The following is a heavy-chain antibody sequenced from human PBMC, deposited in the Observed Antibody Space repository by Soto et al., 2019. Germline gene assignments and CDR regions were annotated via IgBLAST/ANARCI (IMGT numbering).Heavy chain of an antibody. CDR1: GFTFSRYA. D-gene: IGHD3-22*01. CDR2: ISGSGGST. V-gene: IGHV3-23*01. J-gene: IGHJ4*02. Sequence: GGSLRLSCAASGFTFSRYAMSWVRQAPGKGLEWVSAISGSGGSTYYADSVKGRFTISRDNSKNTLYLQMNSLRAEDTAVYYCAKGATIRTIVDPFDYWGQGTLVTVSS. CDR3: AKGATIRTIVDPFDY.